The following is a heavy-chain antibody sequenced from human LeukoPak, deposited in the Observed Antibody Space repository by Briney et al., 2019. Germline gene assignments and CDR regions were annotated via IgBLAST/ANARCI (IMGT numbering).Heavy chain of an antibody. Sequence: TLSLTCTVSGGSISSGGYYWRWIRQHPGKGLEWIGYIYYSGSTYYNPSLKRRVTISVDTSKNQFSLKLSSVTAADTAVYYCARGYCSGGSCYGWYFDLWGRGTLVTVSS. CDR2: IYYSGST. V-gene: IGHV4-31*03. D-gene: IGHD2-15*01. J-gene: IGHJ2*01. CDR3: ARGYCSGGSCYGWYFDL. CDR1: GGSISSGGYY.